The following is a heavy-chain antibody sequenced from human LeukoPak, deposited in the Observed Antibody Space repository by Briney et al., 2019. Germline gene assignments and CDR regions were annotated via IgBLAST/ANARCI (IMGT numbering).Heavy chain of an antibody. CDR1: GFTFSSYG. J-gene: IGHJ4*02. Sequence: GRSLRLSCAASGFTFSSYGMHWVRQAPGKGLEWVAVISYDGSNKNYADSVKGLFTISRDISKHPLSLQMNSLRAEAPAVYYCAKRLGYYDSSEGYFDYWGQGTLVTVSS. CDR3: AKRLGYYDSSEGYFDY. D-gene: IGHD3-22*01. V-gene: IGHV3-30*18. CDR2: ISYDGSNK.